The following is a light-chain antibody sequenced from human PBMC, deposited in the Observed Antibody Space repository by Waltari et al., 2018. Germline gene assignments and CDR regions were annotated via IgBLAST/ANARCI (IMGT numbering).Light chain of an antibody. J-gene: IGKJ4*01. Sequence: DIQMTQSPSPLSASIGDRVTITCRASQSLSNYVNWYQQLPGKAPKLLVYGASTVPSGVPSRFSGSGSATEFTLTISSLQPADFATYSCQQGYGNPITFGGGTKVDI. CDR1: QSLSNY. CDR2: GAS. V-gene: IGKV1-39*01. CDR3: QQGYGNPIT.